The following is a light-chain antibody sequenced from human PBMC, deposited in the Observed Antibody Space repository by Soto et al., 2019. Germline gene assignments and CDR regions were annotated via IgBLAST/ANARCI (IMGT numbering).Light chain of an antibody. CDR3: QSFDSSRLGLL. CDR2: DNN. V-gene: IGLV1-40*01. CDR1: SSNIGAGYA. J-gene: IGLJ2*01. Sequence: QSVLTQPPSVSGAPGQRVTISCTGSSSNIGAGYAVHWYQQLPGKAPKLLMYDNNNRPSGVPKRFSGSKSGTSASLAIAGLQTEDEADYFCQSFDSSRLGLLFGGGTKLTV.